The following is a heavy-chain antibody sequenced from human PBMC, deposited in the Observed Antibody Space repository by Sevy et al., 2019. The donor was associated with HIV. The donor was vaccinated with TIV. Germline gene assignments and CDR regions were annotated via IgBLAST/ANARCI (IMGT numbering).Heavy chain of an antibody. CDR1: GGTFSSYG. V-gene: IGHV1-69*13. CDR2: LIPSFGAA. J-gene: IGHJ5*02. Sequence: ASVKVSCKASGGTFSSYGISWVRQAPGQGLEWMGGLIPSFGAANYRRNFQGRVTITADESTSTAYMKLRSLRSEDTAVYYCAKYDYGDYVGWFDPWGQGTLVTVSS. D-gene: IGHD4-17*01. CDR3: AKYDYGDYVGWFDP.